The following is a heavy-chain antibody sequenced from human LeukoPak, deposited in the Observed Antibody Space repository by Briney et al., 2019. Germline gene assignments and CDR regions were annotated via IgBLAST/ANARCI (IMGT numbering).Heavy chain of an antibody. CDR1: GFTFSSYA. D-gene: IGHD2-21*02. Sequence: GGSLRLSCAATGFTFSSYAMSWVRQAPGKGLEWVSAISGSGGSTYYADSVKGRFTISRDNSKNTLYLQMNSLRAEDTAVYYCAKVVVTAIRVGYDYWGQGTLVTVSS. CDR3: AKVVVTAIRVGYDY. CDR2: ISGSGGST. J-gene: IGHJ4*02. V-gene: IGHV3-23*01.